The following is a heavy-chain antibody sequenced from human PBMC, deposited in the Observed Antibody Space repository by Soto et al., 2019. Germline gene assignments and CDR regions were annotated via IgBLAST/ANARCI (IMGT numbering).Heavy chain of an antibody. CDR1: GFTFSSYE. V-gene: IGHV3-48*03. CDR3: ARDSGVYGYYYGMDV. J-gene: IGHJ6*02. CDR2: ISSSGSTI. Sequence: HPGGSLRLSCAASGFTFSSYEMNWVRQAPGKGLEWVSYISSSGSTIYYADSVKGRFTISRDNAKNSLYLQMNSLRAEDTAVYYCARDSGVYGYYYGMDVWGQGTTVTVSS. D-gene: IGHD4-17*01.